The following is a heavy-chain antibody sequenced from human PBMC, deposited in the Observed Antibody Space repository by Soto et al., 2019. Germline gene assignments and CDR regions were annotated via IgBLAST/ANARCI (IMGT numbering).Heavy chain of an antibody. Sequence: QLQESGPGLVKPSQTLSLTCSVSGGSINNNDYYWSWIRQTPGKGLEWIGYVYYSGSSDYIPSLKSRLSMSIDKSKNQFHLKLNSVTAADTVTYFCARMSYFYDKWYFDIWGRGTLVTVSS. V-gene: IGHV4-30-4*01. CDR1: GGSINNNDYY. CDR2: VYYSGSS. D-gene: IGHD3-22*01. CDR3: ARMSYFYDKWYFDI. J-gene: IGHJ2*01.